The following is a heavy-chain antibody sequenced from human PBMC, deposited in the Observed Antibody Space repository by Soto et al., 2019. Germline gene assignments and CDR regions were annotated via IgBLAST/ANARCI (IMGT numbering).Heavy chain of an antibody. V-gene: IGHV4-30-4*01. CDR2: IYYSGNT. CDR1: GGSISSGYYY. CDR3: ASSSLYGMDA. Sequence: PSETLSLTCSVSGGSISSGYYYWSWIRQPPGKGLEWIGNIYYSGNTYYNPSLKSRLIISIDTSKNQFSLNVGSVTAADTAVYYCASSSLYGMDAWGQGTTVTVSS. J-gene: IGHJ6*02.